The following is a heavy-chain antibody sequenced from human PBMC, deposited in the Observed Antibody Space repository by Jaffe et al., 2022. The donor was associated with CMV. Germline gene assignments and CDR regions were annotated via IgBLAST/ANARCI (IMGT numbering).Heavy chain of an antibody. V-gene: IGHV3-23*01. Sequence: EVQLLESGGGLVQPGGSLRLSCAVSGFTFSNYAMRWVRQAPGKGLEWVSGISSSGGSSYYGDSVKGRFTISRDNSKKTVYLEMNSLRAEDTAVYYCAKDMGWDIALVPAPRGGSYFYGMDVWGQGTTVTVSS. CDR2: ISSSGGSS. D-gene: IGHD2-8*02. CDR3: AKDMGWDIALVPAPRGGSYFYGMDV. J-gene: IGHJ6*02. CDR1: GFTFSNYA.